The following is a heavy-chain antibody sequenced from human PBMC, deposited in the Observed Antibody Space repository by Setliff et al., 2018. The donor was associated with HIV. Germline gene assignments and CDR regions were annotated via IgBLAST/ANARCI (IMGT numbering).Heavy chain of an antibody. CDR3: ARLDCSGGSCFSFDS. Sequence: GESLKISCKGSGYSFTSYWIGWVRQMPGKGLGWMGIVYPGDSGIRYSPSFQGQVTVSADRSISTAYLHWIRLSASDTAMYYCARLDCSGGSCFSFDSWGQGTLVTVSS. D-gene: IGHD2-15*01. V-gene: IGHV5-51*01. CDR2: VYPGDSGI. CDR1: GYSFTSYW. J-gene: IGHJ5*01.